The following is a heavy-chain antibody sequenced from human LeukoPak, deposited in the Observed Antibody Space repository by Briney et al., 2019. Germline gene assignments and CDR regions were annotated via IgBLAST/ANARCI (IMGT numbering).Heavy chain of an antibody. CDR2: IKQDGSTI. CDR1: GFTFSNYW. Sequence: GGSLRLSCVASGFTFSNYWMTWVRQAPGKGLEWVANIKQDGSTIYYVDSVKGRFTISRDNAKNSLYLQMNSLRAEDTAVYYCARGAVAGANFDYWGLGTLVTVSS. CDR3: ARGAVAGANFDY. J-gene: IGHJ4*02. D-gene: IGHD1-26*01. V-gene: IGHV3-7*01.